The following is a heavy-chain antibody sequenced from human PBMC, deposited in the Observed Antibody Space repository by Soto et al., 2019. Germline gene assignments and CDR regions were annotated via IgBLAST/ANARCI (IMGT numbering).Heavy chain of an antibody. V-gene: IGHV4-34*01. CDR3: ARAMYSSSSGQAFDI. CDR1: GGSFSGYY. D-gene: IGHD6-6*01. CDR2: INHSGST. J-gene: IGHJ3*02. Sequence: SETLSLTCAVYGGSFSGYYWSWIRQPPGKGLEWIGEINHSGSTNYNPSLKSRVTISVDTSKNQFSLKLSSVTAADTAVYYCARAMYSSSSGQAFDIWGQGTMVTVSS.